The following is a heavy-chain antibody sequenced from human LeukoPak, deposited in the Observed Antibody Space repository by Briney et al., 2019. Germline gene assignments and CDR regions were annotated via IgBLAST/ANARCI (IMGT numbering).Heavy chain of an antibody. V-gene: IGHV4-34*01. Sequence: TASETLSLTCAVYGGSFSGYYWSWIRQPPGKGLEWIGEINHSGSTNYNPSLKSRVTISVDTSKNQFSLKLSSVTAADTAIYYCARDFSSSSSVYYYYYMDVWGKGTTVTVSS. D-gene: IGHD6-6*01. CDR1: GGSFSGYY. CDR3: ARDFSSSSSVYYYYYMDV. CDR2: INHSGST. J-gene: IGHJ6*03.